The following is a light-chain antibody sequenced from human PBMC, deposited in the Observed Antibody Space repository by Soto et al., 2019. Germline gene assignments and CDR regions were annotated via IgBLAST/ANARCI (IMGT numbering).Light chain of an antibody. V-gene: IGKV3-20*01. Sequence: SLCNLGMTTGERATLSCSASQSVSNSYLSWYQQKPGQAPSLLIYGASSRATGLPDRFSGSGSGTDFTLTISRLEAEDVAMYYCLQDAASPRTFGRGTKLDIK. J-gene: IGKJ4*02. CDR1: QSVSNSY. CDR2: GAS. CDR3: LQDAASPRT.